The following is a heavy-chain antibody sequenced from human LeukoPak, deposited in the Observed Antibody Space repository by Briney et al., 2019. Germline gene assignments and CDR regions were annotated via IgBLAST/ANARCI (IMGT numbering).Heavy chain of an antibody. CDR3: ARDKIGSPSWFDP. D-gene: IGHD2-15*01. V-gene: IGHV4-39*02. Sequence: SETLSLTCTVSGGSISSSSYYWGWIRQPPGKGLEWIGSIYYSGSTYYNPSLKSRVTISVDTSKNQFSLKLSSVTAADTAVYYCARDKIGSPSWFDPWGQGTLVTVSS. J-gene: IGHJ5*02. CDR1: GGSISSSSYY. CDR2: IYYSGST.